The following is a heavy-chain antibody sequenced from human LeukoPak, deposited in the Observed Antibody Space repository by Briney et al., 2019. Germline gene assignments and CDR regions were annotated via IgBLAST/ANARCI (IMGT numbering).Heavy chain of an antibody. CDR2: INPDSGGT. CDR1: GYTFTDYY. J-gene: IGHJ4*02. V-gene: IGHV1-2*02. CDR3: ARGDYYDNRGFRW. Sequence: ASVKVSCKASGYTFTDYYMHWVRQAPGQGLEWMGWINPDSGGTNYAQKFQGRVTMTRNTSISTAWMELSRLRSDDTAVYYCARGDYYDNRGFRWWGQGTLVTVSS. D-gene: IGHD3-22*01.